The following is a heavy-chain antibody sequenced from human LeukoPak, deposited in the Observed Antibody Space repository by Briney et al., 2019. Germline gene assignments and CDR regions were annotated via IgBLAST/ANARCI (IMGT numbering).Heavy chain of an antibody. J-gene: IGHJ3*02. V-gene: IGHV4-59*01. CDR1: GGSISSYY. Sequence: SETLSLTCTVSGGSISSYYWSWIRQPPGKGLEWIGYIYYSGSTNYNPSLKSRVTISVDTSKNQFSLKLSSVTAADTAVYYCARVPWDVAALPGGFDIWGQGTMVTVSS. CDR3: ARVPWDVAALPGGFDI. CDR2: IYYSGST. D-gene: IGHD6-13*01.